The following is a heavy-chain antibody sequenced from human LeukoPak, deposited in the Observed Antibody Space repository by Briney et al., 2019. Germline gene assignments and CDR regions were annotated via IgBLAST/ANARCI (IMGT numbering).Heavy chain of an antibody. V-gene: IGHV4-31*03. D-gene: IGHD3-22*01. CDR2: IYYSGST. CDR1: GGSISSGGYY. CDR3: ASRLYYYDSSGYYYVHYFDY. Sequence: PSETLSLTCTVSGGSISSGGYYWSWIRQHPGKGLEWIGYIYYSGSTYYNPSLKSRVTISVDTSKNQFSLKLSSVTAADTAVYYCASRLYYYDSSGYYYVHYFDYWGQGTLVTVSS. J-gene: IGHJ4*02.